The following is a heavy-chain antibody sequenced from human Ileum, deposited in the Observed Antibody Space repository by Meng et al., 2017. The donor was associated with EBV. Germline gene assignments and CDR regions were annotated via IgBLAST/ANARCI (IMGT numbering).Heavy chain of an antibody. CDR3: ARNVPGTSAYYD. Sequence: VQLQESGPGLVKPSDPLSPTCAFSGYSISSTNGWGWIRQPPGKGLEWIGYIYYSGSTSYNPSLKSRVTMSVDTSKNQFSLNLNSVTAVDTAVYYCARNVPGTSAYYDWGQGTLVTVSS. V-gene: IGHV4-28*01. J-gene: IGHJ4*02. CDR1: GYSISSTNG. CDR2: IYYSGST. D-gene: IGHD3-22*01.